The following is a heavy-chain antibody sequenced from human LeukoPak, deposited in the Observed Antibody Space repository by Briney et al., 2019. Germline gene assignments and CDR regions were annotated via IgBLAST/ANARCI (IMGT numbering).Heavy chain of an antibody. Sequence: ASVKVSCKASGYTFTGHNIHWVRQAPGQGLEWMGWINPNSGDTKNEQKFQGRVTMTRDTSISTAYMELRRLNSDDTAVYYCAKAEGITMIVVVITPFDYWGQGTLVTVSS. CDR2: INPNSGDT. CDR3: AKAEGITMIVVVITPFDY. CDR1: GYTFTGHN. V-gene: IGHV1-2*02. D-gene: IGHD3-22*01. J-gene: IGHJ4*02.